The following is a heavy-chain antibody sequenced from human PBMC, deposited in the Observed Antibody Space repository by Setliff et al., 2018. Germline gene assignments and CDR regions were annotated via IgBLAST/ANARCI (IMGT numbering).Heavy chain of an antibody. V-gene: IGHV4-38-2*01. J-gene: IGHJ5*02. CDR3: ARHVNGSGKYYNWFDP. Sequence: ETLSLTCAVSGYSISSGYYWGWIRQPPGKGLEWIGSIYHSGSTYYNPSLKSRVTISVDTSKNQFSLKLSSVTAADTAVYYCARHVNGSGKYYNWFDPWGQGTLVTVSS. CDR1: GYSISSGYY. CDR2: IYHSGST. D-gene: IGHD3-10*01.